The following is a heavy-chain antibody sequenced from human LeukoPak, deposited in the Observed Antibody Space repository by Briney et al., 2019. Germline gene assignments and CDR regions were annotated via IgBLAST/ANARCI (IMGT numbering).Heavy chain of an antibody. V-gene: IGHV4-30-4*07. Sequence: PSETLSLTCAVSGGSISSGGYSWSWIRQPPGKGLEWVGYIYYSVNTYYSPSLKSRVTISVDTSKNQFSLKLSSVTAAETAVYYCARRGHYYYDSSGYYVLDYWGQGTLVTVSS. J-gene: IGHJ4*02. CDR2: IYYSVNT. D-gene: IGHD3-22*01. CDR1: GGSISSGGYS. CDR3: ARRGHYYYDSSGYYVLDY.